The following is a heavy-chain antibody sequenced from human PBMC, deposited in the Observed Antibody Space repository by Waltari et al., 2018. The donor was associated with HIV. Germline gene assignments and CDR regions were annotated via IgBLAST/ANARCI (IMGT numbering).Heavy chain of an antibody. J-gene: IGHJ4*02. CDR3: ARAFCSRTSCYRGDFDY. CDR1: GYTFTSYD. CDR2: MNPNSGNT. V-gene: IGHV1-8*01. Sequence: QVQLVQSGTEVKKPGASVKVSCKASGYTFTSYDINWVRKATGKGLEWMGWMNPNSGNTVYAQKFQGRVTITRNTSINTAYMELSSLRSEDTAVYYCARAFCSRTSCYRGDFDYWGQGALVTVSS. D-gene: IGHD2-2*02.